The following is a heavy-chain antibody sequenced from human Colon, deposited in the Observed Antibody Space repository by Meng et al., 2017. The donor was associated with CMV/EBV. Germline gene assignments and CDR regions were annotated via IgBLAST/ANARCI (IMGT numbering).Heavy chain of an antibody. CDR3: ARGRETANNWFDS. CDR1: GGSVSSGSYY. V-gene: IGHV4-61*01. J-gene: IGHJ5*01. CDR2: IYYSGST. D-gene: IGHD5-24*01. Sequence: SETLSLTCTVSGGSVSSGSYYWSWIRQPPGKGLEWIGYIYYSGSTNYNPSLKSRVTISVDTSKNQFSLKLSSVTAADTATYYCARGRETANNWFDSWGQGTLVTVSS.